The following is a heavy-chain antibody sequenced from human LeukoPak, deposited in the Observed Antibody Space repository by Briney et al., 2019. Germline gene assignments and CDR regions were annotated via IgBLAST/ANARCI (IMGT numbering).Heavy chain of an antibody. CDR2: INPDGRTI. D-gene: IGHD1-26*01. CDR3: ARVAVGRYDFDY. Sequence: GGSLRLSCDDSGFPFSSYWMHWVRPAPGKGLVWVSRINPDGRTITYADSVKGRFTISRDNAKNTLYLQMNSLRVEDTAVYYCARVAVGRYDFDYRGQGTLVTVSS. CDR1: GFPFSSYW. V-gene: IGHV3-74*03. J-gene: IGHJ4*02.